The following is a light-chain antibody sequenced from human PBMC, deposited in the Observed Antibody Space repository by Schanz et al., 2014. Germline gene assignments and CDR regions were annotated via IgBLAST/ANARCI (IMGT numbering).Light chain of an antibody. V-gene: IGLV2-8*01. CDR3: CSYAGTNTRRWV. CDR1: SSDIGGYNY. J-gene: IGLJ3*02. Sequence: QSALTQPPSASGSPGQSVTISCTGTSSDIGGYNYVSWYQQHPGKAPKILIYEVSKRPSGVPDRFSGSKSGNTASLTISGLQAEDEADYYCCSYAGTNTRRWVFGGGTKLTVL. CDR2: EVS.